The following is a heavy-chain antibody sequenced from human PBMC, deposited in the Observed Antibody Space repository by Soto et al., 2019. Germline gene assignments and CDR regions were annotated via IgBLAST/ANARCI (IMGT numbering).Heavy chain of an antibody. CDR2: IYYSGST. J-gene: IGHJ6*02. Sequence: QLQLQESGPGLVKPWETLSLTCTVSGGSISSSSYYWGWIRQPPGKGLEWIGSIYYSGSTDYNPSLKSRVTIAGDTSKYSCSLKLSSVTVADTAVYFCARLLVGATGGMDVWGQGTTVTVSS. D-gene: IGHD1-26*01. V-gene: IGHV4-39*02. CDR3: ARLLVGATGGMDV. CDR1: GGSISSSSYY.